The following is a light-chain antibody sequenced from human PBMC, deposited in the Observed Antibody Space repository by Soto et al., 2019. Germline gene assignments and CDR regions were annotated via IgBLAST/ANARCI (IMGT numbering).Light chain of an antibody. CDR1: HSVGKNY. V-gene: IGKV3-20*01. J-gene: IGKJ1*01. CDR2: DAS. CDR3: HQYASSPRT. Sequence: EIVLTQSPGTLSLSPGEGATLSCRASHSVGKNYLAWYQQKPGQAPRLLIYDASSRATGIPDRFSGSGSGTDCTLTISRLEPADFAVYYCHQYASSPRTFGQGTKVAV.